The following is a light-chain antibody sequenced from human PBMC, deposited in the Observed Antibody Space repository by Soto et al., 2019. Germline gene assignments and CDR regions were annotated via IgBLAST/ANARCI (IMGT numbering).Light chain of an antibody. V-gene: IGLV2-14*01. CDR2: EVS. Sequence: QSVLTQPASVSGSPGQSITISCTGTSSDVGNYKYVSWYHQHPGKAPKLMIYEVSNRPSGVSNRFSGSKSGNTASLTISGLQAEDETDYYCSSYTSSGTYVFGTGTKVTVL. CDR3: SSYTSSGTYV. J-gene: IGLJ1*01. CDR1: SSDVGNYKY.